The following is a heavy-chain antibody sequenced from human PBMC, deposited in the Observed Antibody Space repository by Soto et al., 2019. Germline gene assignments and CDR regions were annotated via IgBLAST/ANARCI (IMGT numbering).Heavy chain of an antibody. D-gene: IGHD2-2*01. CDR1: NGSINSGDFF. CDR3: ARERASDRNRPCHP. V-gene: IGHV4-30-4*01. CDR2: IYHTGST. Sequence: TSETLSLTCAVSNGSINSGDFFWSWIRQPPGRALEWIASIYHTGSTYYNPSLKSRVAIRVDTSWKQFSLKMLSVTAADTAVYYCARERASDRNRPCHPWGQGTLVTVSS. J-gene: IGHJ5*02.